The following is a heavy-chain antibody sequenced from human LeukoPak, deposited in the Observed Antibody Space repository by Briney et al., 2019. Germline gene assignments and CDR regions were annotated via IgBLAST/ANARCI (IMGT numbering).Heavy chain of an antibody. J-gene: IGHJ4*02. V-gene: IGHV3-21*06. D-gene: IGHD3-22*01. CDR1: GFTFSSYS. CDR2: ISSSSTYI. CDR3: AKEGSSGYYYQSGPLDY. Sequence: PGGSLRLSCAASGFTFSSYSINWVRQAPGKGLEWVSSISSSSTYIYYADSVKGRFTISRDNAKNSLYLQMNSLRVEDTAVYYCAKEGSSGYYYQSGPLDYWGQGTLVTVSS.